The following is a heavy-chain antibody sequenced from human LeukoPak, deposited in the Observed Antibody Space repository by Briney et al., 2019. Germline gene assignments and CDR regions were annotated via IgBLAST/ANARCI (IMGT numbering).Heavy chain of an antibody. V-gene: IGHV3-74*01. D-gene: IGHD5-12*01. CDR1: GFTFSSYW. J-gene: IGHJ4*02. Sequence: GGSLRLSCAASGFTFSSYWMHWVRQAPGKGLVWVSRINSDGSSTSYADSVKGRFTISRDNAKNTLYLQMNSLRAEDTAVYYCASYGMATNDYFDYWGQGTLATVSS. CDR3: ASYGMATNDYFDY. CDR2: INSDGSST.